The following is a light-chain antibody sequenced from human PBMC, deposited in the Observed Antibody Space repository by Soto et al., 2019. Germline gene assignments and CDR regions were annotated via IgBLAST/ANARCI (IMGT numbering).Light chain of an antibody. CDR3: QQSYITLPLT. CDR1: QSISSY. Sequence: DIQMPQSPSSLSASVGDRVTITCRASQSISSYLNWYQQKPGKAPKLLIYAASSLQSGVPSRFSGSRSGTDFTLTISSLQTEDFATYYCQQSYITLPLTFGGGTNVAIK. J-gene: IGKJ4*01. CDR2: AAS. V-gene: IGKV1-39*01.